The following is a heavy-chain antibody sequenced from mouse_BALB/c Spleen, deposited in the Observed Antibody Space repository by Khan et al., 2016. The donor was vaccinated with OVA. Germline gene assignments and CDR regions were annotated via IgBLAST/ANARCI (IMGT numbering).Heavy chain of an antibody. Sequence: VQLQQSGAELVKPGASVKLSCKASGYTFTSYYMYWVKQRPGQGLEWIGEINPSDGDTNFNEKFKSKATLTVDKSSSTVYMQLSSLTSEDSSVDYCTSSGYGTFAYWGQGTLVTVSA. CDR2: INPSDGDT. CDR1: GYTFTSYY. J-gene: IGHJ3*01. V-gene: IGHV1S81*02. D-gene: IGHD2-1*01. CDR3: TSSGYGTFAY.